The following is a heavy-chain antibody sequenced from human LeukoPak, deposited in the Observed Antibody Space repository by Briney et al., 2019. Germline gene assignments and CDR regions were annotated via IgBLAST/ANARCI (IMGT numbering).Heavy chain of an antibody. Sequence: GGSLRLSCAASGFTFSNYEMNWVRQAPGKGLEWVAVISYDGSNKYYADSVKGRFTISRDNAKNSLYLQMNSLRAEDTAVYYCARDSSHITMIGYFQHWGQGTLVTVSS. D-gene: IGHD3-22*01. CDR1: GFTFSNYE. CDR2: ISYDGSNK. V-gene: IGHV3-30*04. CDR3: ARDSSHITMIGYFQH. J-gene: IGHJ1*01.